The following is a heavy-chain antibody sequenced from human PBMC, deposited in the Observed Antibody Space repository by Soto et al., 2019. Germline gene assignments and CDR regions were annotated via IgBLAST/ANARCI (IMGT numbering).Heavy chain of an antibody. CDR3: ARGPYTLNYYDGSGYSGW. J-gene: IGHJ4*02. Sequence: ASVKVSCKASGYTFTSYDINWVRQATGQGLEWMGWMNPNSGNTGYAQKFQGRVTMTRNTSISTAYMELSSLRSEDTAAYYCARGPYTLNYYDGSGYSGWWGQGTLVTVSS. V-gene: IGHV1-8*01. D-gene: IGHD3-22*01. CDR2: MNPNSGNT. CDR1: GYTFTSYD.